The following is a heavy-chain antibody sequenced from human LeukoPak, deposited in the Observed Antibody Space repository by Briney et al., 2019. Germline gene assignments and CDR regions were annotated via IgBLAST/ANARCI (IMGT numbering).Heavy chain of an antibody. V-gene: IGHV3-53*01. CDR3: ARYSQLLLTLDC. Sequence: GGSLRLSCAASGFTVSSNYMSGVRQAPGKGLEWVSIIYSDGTIYYADSVKGRFTISRDNAKNSLYLQMNSLRAADTAVYYCARYSQLLLTLDCWGQRTLVTLSA. D-gene: IGHD2-15*01. CDR2: IYSDGTI. J-gene: IGHJ4*02. CDR1: GFTVSSNY.